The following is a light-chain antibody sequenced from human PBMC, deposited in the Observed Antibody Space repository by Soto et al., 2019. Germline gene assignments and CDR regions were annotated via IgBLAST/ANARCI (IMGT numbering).Light chain of an antibody. CDR2: KAS. CDR1: QSINSW. V-gene: IGKV1-5*03. Sequence: DIQMTQSPSTLSASVGDRVIITCRASQSINSWLAWYQQKPGKAAELLISKASNLQSGVPPRFSGSGSETEFTLTISSLQPDDFATYYYQQYNTYSWTCGQGTKVEIK. J-gene: IGKJ1*01. CDR3: QQYNTYSWT.